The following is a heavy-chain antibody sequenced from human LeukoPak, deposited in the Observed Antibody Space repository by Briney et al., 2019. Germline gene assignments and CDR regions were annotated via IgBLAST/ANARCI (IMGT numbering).Heavy chain of an antibody. V-gene: IGHV4-34*01. J-gene: IGHJ4*02. Sequence: SETLSLTCAVYGGSFSGYYWSWIRQPPGKGLEWIGEINHSGSTNYNPSLKSRVPISVDTSKNQFSLKLSSVTAADTAVYYCASGWYPTGDYWGQGTLVTVSS. CDR2: INHSGST. D-gene: IGHD6-13*01. CDR3: ASGWYPTGDY. CDR1: GGSFSGYY.